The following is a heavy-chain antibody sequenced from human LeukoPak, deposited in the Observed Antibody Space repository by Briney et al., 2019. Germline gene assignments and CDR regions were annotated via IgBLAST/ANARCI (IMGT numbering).Heavy chain of an antibody. Sequence: SETLSLTCTVSGASINNNFWTWIRQPPGKGLEWIGYIYSSGSANYNPSLKSRVTISGDTSKNQISLNLTSVTAADTAVYFCARHRDYYDTWGHGTLVTVSS. CDR1: GASINNNF. CDR2: IYSSGSA. CDR3: ARHRDYYDT. D-gene: IGHD3-22*01. V-gene: IGHV4-59*08. J-gene: IGHJ4*01.